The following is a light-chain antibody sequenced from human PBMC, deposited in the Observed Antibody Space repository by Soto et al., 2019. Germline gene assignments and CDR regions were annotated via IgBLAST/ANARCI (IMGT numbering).Light chain of an antibody. CDR2: KAT. J-gene: IGKJ1*01. V-gene: IGKV1-5*03. Sequence: RMSLSASAVSAYIGDRVTITCRVSQSSDNWLAWFQQKPGKAPKFMIHKATTLETGVPSRFSGSGSGTEFTLTISSLQPDDFATYYCQHYNIYSEAFGQGTHVEIK. CDR1: QSSDNW. CDR3: QHYNIYSEA.